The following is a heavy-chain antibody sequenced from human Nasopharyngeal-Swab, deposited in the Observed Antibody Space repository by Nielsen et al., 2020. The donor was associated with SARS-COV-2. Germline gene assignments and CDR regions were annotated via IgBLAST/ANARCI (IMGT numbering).Heavy chain of an antibody. V-gene: IGHV3-48*04. CDR3: AMRYYDILTGYRRGYYYGMDV. J-gene: IGHJ6*02. CDR2: ISSSSRTI. D-gene: IGHD3-9*01. Sequence: GESLKISCAASGFTFSSYSMNWVRQAPGKGLEWVSYISSSSRTIYYADSVKGRFTISRDNAKNSLYLQMNSLRAEDTAVYYCAMRYYDILTGYRRGYYYGMDVWGQGTTVTVSS. CDR1: GFTFSSYS.